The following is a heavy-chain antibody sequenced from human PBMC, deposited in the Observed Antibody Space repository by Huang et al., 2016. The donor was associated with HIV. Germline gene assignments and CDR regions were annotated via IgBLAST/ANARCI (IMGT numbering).Heavy chain of an antibody. Sequence: QVQLVQSGAEVKKPGSSVKVSCKASGGTFSSYVSSWVRQAPGQGLEWMGRITPIFDKANYAQKVQGRVTIIADESTRTAYMEMSSLRPEDTATYYCATGPRGSGSFNWGQGTLVIVSS. V-gene: IGHV1-69*18. D-gene: IGHD1-26*01. CDR2: ITPIFDKA. CDR1: GGTFSSYV. CDR3: ATGPRGSGSFN. J-gene: IGHJ4*02.